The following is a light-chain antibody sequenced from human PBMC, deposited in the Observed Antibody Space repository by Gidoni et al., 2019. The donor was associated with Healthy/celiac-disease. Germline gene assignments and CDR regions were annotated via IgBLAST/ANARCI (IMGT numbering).Light chain of an antibody. CDR3: QQYNSILGYT. CDR1: QSISSW. V-gene: IGKV1-5*03. Sequence: DIQMTQSPSTLSASVGDRVTITCRASQSISSWLAWYQQKPGKAPKLLIYKASSLESGVPSRFSGSGSGTEFTLTISSLQPDDFATYYGQQYNSILGYTFGQGTKLEIK. CDR2: KAS. J-gene: IGKJ2*01.